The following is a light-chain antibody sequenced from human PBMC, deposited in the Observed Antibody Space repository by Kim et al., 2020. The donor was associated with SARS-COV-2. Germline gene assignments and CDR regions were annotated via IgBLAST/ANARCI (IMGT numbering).Light chain of an antibody. J-gene: IGLJ3*02. V-gene: IGLV3-9*01. CDR1: NTGTKK. Sequence: SYELTQPPAVSVALGQTATMTCGGNNTGTKKVHWYQQRPGQAPLLVIFRDSHRPSGISEQFSGSNSGNTASLTISRAQAENEADFYCQVWDSTTASWVFGGGTQLTVL. CDR3: QVWDSTTASWV. CDR2: RDS.